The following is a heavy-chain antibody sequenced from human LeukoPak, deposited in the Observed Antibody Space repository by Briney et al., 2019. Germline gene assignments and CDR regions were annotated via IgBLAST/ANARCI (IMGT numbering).Heavy chain of an antibody. V-gene: IGHV4-34*01. D-gene: IGHD4-17*01. CDR2: INHSGST. CDR1: GGSFSGYY. J-gene: IGHJ4*02. Sequence: ETLSLTCAVYGGSFSGYYWSWIRQPPGKGLEWIGEINHSGSTNYNPSLKSRVTISVDTSKNQFSLKLSSVTAADTAVYYCARGLYGDYGYFDYWGQGTLVTVSS. CDR3: ARGLYGDYGYFDY.